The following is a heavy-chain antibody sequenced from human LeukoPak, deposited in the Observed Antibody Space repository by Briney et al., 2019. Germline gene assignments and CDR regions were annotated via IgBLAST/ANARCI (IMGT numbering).Heavy chain of an antibody. V-gene: IGHV1-18*01. J-gene: IGHJ3*02. CDR3: ATYSSGLDAFDI. CDR2: ISAYNGNT. D-gene: IGHD3-22*01. CDR1: GYTFTSYG. Sequence: PRASLKVSCKASGYTFTSYGISWVRQAPGQGLEWMGCISAYNGNTNYAQKLRGRVTMTTDTSTSTAYMELRSLRSDDPAVYSCATYSSGLDAFDIWGQGTMVIVSS.